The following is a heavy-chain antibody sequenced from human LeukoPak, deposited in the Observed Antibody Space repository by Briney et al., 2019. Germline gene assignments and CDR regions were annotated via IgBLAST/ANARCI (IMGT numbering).Heavy chain of an antibody. V-gene: IGHV3-23*01. CDR2: ISGSGGST. J-gene: IGHJ4*02. Sequence: GGSLRLSCAASGFTFSSYAMSWVRQAPGKGLEWVSAISGSGGSTYYADSVKGRFTISRDNSKNTLYLQMNSLRAEDTAVYYCAKARTRAYVWGSYRPRGAFDYWGQGTLVTVSS. D-gene: IGHD3-16*02. CDR3: AKARTRAYVWGSYRPRGAFDY. CDR1: GFTFSSYA.